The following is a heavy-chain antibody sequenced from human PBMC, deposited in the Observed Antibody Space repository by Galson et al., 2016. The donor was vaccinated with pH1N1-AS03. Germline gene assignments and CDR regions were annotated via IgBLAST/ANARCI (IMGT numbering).Heavy chain of an antibody. V-gene: IGHV1-2*02. CDR3: ARGLKSMLRGVIDNYYGMDV. J-gene: IGHJ6*02. CDR2: ININDGVT. Sequence: SVKVSCKASGYIFSDYYMHWVRQAPGQGLEWMAWININDGVTNYAQKFHGRVTMSRDTSISTAYMELSRLGSDDTAVYYCARGLKSMLRGVIDNYYGMDVWGQGTTVIVS. CDR1: GYIFSDYY. D-gene: IGHD3-10*01.